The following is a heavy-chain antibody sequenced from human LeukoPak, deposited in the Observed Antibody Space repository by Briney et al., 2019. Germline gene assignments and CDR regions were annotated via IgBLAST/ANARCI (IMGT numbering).Heavy chain of an antibody. CDR2: IHSDGST. CDR3: AREREYTYGTSLYYFDF. CDR1: GFTASSNY. Sequence: PGGSLRLSCAASGFTASSNYMSWVRQAPGKGLEWVSVIHSDGSTFYADSVKGRFTISRDNSKNTLYLQMNSLRAEDTAVYYCAREREYTYGTSLYYFDFWGQGTLVTVSS. J-gene: IGHJ4*02. D-gene: IGHD5-18*01. V-gene: IGHV3-53*01.